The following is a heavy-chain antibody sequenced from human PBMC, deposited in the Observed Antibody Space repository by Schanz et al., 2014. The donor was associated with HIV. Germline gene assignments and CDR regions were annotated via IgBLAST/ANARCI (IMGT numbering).Heavy chain of an antibody. CDR1: GFTFNYYG. J-gene: IGHJ6*02. Sequence: QVQLVESGGGVVQPGRSLRLSCAASGFTFNYYGMHWVRQAPGKGLEWVGVIWYDGTNKYYADSVKGRFTISRDNSKNTVDLQRNSLRAEDTAVYYCAKAGGGPSPSYYGMDVWGQGTTVTVSS. CDR3: AKAGGGPSPSYYGMDV. D-gene: IGHD3-10*01. V-gene: IGHV3-33*06. CDR2: IWYDGTNK.